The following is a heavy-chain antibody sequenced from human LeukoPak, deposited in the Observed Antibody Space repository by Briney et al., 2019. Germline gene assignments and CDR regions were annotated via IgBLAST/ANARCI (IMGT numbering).Heavy chain of an antibody. D-gene: IGHD2-21*02. CDR3: ARGERWDCGGDCYEGFFDY. J-gene: IGHJ4*02. CDR1: GYTFTDYY. V-gene: IGHV1-46*01. CDR2: INPSGGST. Sequence: ASVKVSCKASGYTFTDYYMHWVRQAPGQGLEWMGIINPSGGSTSYAQKFQGRVTMTRDTSTSTVYMELSSLRSEDTAVYYCARGERWDCGGDCYEGFFDYWGQGTLVTVSS.